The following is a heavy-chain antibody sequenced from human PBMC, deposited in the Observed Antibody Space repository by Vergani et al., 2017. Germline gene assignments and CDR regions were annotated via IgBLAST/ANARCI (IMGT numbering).Heavy chain of an antibody. V-gene: IGHV3-74*01. J-gene: IGHJ6*02. CDR1: GFTFSSYW. Sequence: EVQLVESGGGLVQPGGSLRLSCAASGFTFSSYWMHWVRHAPGKGLVWVSRINSDGSSTSYADSVKGRFTISRDNAKNTLYLQMNSLRAEDTAVYYCARATDDYSSPGDYYDGMDVWGQGTTVTVSS. CDR3: ARATDDYSSPGDYYDGMDV. D-gene: IGHD4-11*01. CDR2: INSDGSST.